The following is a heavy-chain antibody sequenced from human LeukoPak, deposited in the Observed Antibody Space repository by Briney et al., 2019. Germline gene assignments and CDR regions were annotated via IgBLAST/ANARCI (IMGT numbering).Heavy chain of an antibody. V-gene: IGHV3-21*01. J-gene: IGHJ4*02. CDR1: GFTFSSYS. CDR3: ASGRYGSGPPARFDY. CDR2: ISSSSSYI. D-gene: IGHD3-10*01. Sequence: GGSLRLSCAASGFTFSSYSMNWVRQAPGKGLEWVSSISSSSSYIYYADSVKGRFTISRDNAKNSLYLQMNSLRAEDTAVYYCASGRYGSGPPARFDYSGQGTLVTVSS.